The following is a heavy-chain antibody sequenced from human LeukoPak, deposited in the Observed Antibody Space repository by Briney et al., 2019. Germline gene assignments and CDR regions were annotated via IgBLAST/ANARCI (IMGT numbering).Heavy chain of an antibody. V-gene: IGHV3-64*01. D-gene: IGHD1-14*01. CDR3: AKPARTDAFDI. CDR2: INSNGRST. CDR1: GFTFSISI. J-gene: IGHJ3*02. Sequence: PGGSLRLSCEASGFTFSISIMHWVRQAPGKGLEYVSTINSNGRSTNYANSVKDRFTVSRDNSKNTLYLQMNSLRAEDTAVYYCAKPARTDAFDIWGQGTMVTVSS.